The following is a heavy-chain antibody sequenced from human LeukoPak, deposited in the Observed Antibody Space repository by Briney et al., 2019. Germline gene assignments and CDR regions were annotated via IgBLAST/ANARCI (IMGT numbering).Heavy chain of an antibody. CDR1: GYTFTSYD. J-gene: IGHJ5*02. CDR2: INTNTGNP. CDR3: ARDDSHSSSFWRFDP. D-gene: IGHD6-13*01. V-gene: IGHV7-4-1*02. Sequence: GASVKVSCKASGYTFTSYDINWVRQATGQGLEWMGWINTNTGNPIYAQGFTGRFVFSLDTSDNTAYLQISSLKAEDTAVYYCARDDSHSSSFWRFDPWGQGTLVTVSS.